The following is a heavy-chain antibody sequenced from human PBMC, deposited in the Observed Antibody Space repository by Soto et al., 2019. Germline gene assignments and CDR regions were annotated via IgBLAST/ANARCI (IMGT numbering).Heavy chain of an antibody. CDR2: ISAYNGST. Sequence: ASVKVSCKASGYTFTSYGISWVRQAPGQGLEWMGWISAYNGSTNYAQKLQGRVTMTTDTSTSTAYMELRSLRSDDTAVYYCARVDATIFGVVNYYYGMDVWGQGTTVTVSS. D-gene: IGHD3-3*01. J-gene: IGHJ6*02. CDR1: GYTFTSYG. V-gene: IGHV1-18*01. CDR3: ARVDATIFGVVNYYYGMDV.